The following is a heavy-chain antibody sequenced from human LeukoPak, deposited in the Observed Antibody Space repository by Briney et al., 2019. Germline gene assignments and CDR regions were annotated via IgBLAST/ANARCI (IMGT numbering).Heavy chain of an antibody. CDR3: ARDARLLWFGELFDY. V-gene: IGHV1-69*04. CDR2: IIPILGIA. CDR1: GGTFSSYA. Sequence: SVKVSCKASGGTFSSYAISWVRQAPGQGLEWMGRIIPILGIANYAQKLQGRVTMTTDTSTSTAYMELRSLRSDDTAVYYCARDARLLWFGELFDYWGQGTLVTVSS. D-gene: IGHD3-10*01. J-gene: IGHJ4*02.